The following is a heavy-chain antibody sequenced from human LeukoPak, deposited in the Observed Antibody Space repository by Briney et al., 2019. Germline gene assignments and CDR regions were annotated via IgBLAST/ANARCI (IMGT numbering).Heavy chain of an antibody. V-gene: IGHV3-7*05. Sequence: GGSLRLSCAASGFTLSSYWMTWVRQAPGKGLEWVANIKPDGNEQNYVDSVKGRFTISRDNAKNSLYLQVDSLRAEDTAVYYCASIYGDYWGQGTLVTVSS. CDR1: GFTLSSYW. CDR2: IKPDGNEQ. D-gene: IGHD2-2*02. CDR3: ASIYGDY. J-gene: IGHJ4*02.